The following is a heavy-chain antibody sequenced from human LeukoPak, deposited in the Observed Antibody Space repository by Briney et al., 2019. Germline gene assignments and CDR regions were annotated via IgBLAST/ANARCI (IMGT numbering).Heavy chain of an antibody. CDR2: IRDSGGST. J-gene: IGHJ4*02. CDR3: AKRGVVIRVILVGFHKEAYYFYS. CDR1: GFIFSNYS. Sequence: GGSLRLSCAASGFIFSNYSMSWVRQAPGKGLEWVSAIRDSGGSTYYVDSVKGRFTISRGNPKNSLYLQINRLRAVAAAVYFCAKRGVVIRVILVGFHKEAYYFYSWGQGALVTVST. D-gene: IGHD3-22*01. V-gene: IGHV3-23*01.